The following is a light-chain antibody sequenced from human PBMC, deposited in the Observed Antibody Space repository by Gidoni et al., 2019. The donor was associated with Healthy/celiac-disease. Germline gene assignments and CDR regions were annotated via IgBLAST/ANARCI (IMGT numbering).Light chain of an antibody. CDR2: GAS. V-gene: IGKV3-15*01. J-gene: IGKJ2*01. CDR3: QQYNNWPVYT. Sequence: ETVKTQSPAPLYVSPGERATISCMASQSVSSNLAWYQQKPGQAPRLLIYGASTRATGIPARFSGSGSGTEFTITISSLQSEDLAVYYCQQYNNWPVYTFGQGTKLEIK. CDR1: QSVSSN.